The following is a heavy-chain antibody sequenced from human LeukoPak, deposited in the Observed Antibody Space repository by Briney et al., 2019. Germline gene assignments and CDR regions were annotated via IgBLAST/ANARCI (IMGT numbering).Heavy chain of an antibody. CDR3: AKDREAYYYGSGSYYNLNWFDP. Sequence: GGSLRLSCAASGFTFSSYGMHWVRQAPGKGLEWVAVISYDGSNKYYADSVKGRFTISRDNSKNTLYLQMNSLRAEDTAVYYCAKDREAYYYGSGSYYNLNWFDPWGQGTLVTVSS. J-gene: IGHJ5*02. V-gene: IGHV3-30*18. D-gene: IGHD3-10*01. CDR1: GFTFSSYG. CDR2: ISYDGSNK.